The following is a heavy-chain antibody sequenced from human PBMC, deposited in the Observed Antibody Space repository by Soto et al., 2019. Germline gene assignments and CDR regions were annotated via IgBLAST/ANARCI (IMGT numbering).Heavy chain of an antibody. CDR1: GGSISVYY. D-gene: IGHD1-26*01. V-gene: IGHV4-59*01. J-gene: IGHJ5*02. CDR2: IYASGSP. CDR3: ARDMHAGFTHYFDP. Sequence: PSETLSLTCTISGGSISVYYWSWVRQPPGHELEWIGYIYASGSPYYNPSLRSRVTISADTSKNQISLKLTSPTAADTAVYYCARDMHAGFTHYFDPWGQGTLVTVSS.